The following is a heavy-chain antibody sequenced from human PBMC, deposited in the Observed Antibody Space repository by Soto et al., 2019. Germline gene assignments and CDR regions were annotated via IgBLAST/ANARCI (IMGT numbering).Heavy chain of an antibody. V-gene: IGHV3-33*01. CDR1: GFTFSSYG. CDR2: IWYDGSNK. CDR3: ARAPSGWYQYFDY. Sequence: GGSLRLSCAASGFTFSSYGMHWVRQAPGKGLEWVAVIWYDGSNKYYADSVKGRFTISRDNSKNTLYLQMNSLRAEDTAVYYSARAPSGWYQYFDYWGQGTLVTVSS. J-gene: IGHJ4*02. D-gene: IGHD6-19*01.